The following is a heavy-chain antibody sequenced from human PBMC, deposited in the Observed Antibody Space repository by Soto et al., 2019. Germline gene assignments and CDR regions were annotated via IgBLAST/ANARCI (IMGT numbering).Heavy chain of an antibody. Sequence: PGGSLRLSCAAAGVTCSSYSMNWVRQAPGKGLEWVAVISHDGNNKYYGDSVKGRFTISRDKSKNTLYLQMNSLRPEDTAVYYCAKDGQQWLLYGMDVWGQGTTVTVSS. CDR3: AKDGQQWLLYGMDV. CDR2: ISHDGNNK. D-gene: IGHD6-19*01. J-gene: IGHJ6*02. CDR1: GVTCSSYS. V-gene: IGHV3-30*18.